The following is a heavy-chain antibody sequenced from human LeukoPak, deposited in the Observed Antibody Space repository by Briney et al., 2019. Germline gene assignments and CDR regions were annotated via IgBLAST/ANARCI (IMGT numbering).Heavy chain of an antibody. J-gene: IGHJ4*02. CDR2: INHSGST. Sequence: SETLSLACAVYGGSFSGYYWSWIRQPPGKGLEWIGEINHSGSTNYNPSLKSRVTISVDTSKNQFSLKLSSVTAADTAVYYCATGQYSSGWAFDYWGQGTLVTVSS. V-gene: IGHV4-34*01. CDR1: GGSFSGYY. CDR3: ATGQYSSGWAFDY. D-gene: IGHD6-19*01.